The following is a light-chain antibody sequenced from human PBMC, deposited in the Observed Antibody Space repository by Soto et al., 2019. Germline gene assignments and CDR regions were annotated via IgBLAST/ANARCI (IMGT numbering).Light chain of an antibody. Sequence: EIVLTQSPATLSLSPGERAILSCRASQNVNRYLGWYQQKPGQAPRLLIYDASNRATGIPARFSGSGSGTDFSLTISSLEHEDFAVYYCHHRVNWPTFGPGTKVDMK. CDR2: DAS. J-gene: IGKJ3*01. CDR3: HHRVNWPT. CDR1: QNVNRY. V-gene: IGKV3-11*01.